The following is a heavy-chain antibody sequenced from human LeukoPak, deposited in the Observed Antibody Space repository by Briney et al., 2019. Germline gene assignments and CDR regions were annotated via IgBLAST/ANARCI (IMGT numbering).Heavy chain of an antibody. J-gene: IGHJ4*02. CDR3: ARRRYCTNGVCYPFDY. V-gene: IGHV1-2*02. CDR1: GYTFTSYD. D-gene: IGHD2-8*01. CDR2: MNPNSGGT. Sequence: ASVKVSCKASGYTFTSYDINWLRQATGQGLEWMGWMNPNSGGTNYAQKFQGRVTMTRDTSISTAYMELSRLRSDDTAVYYCARRRYCTNGVCYPFDYWGQGTLVTVSS.